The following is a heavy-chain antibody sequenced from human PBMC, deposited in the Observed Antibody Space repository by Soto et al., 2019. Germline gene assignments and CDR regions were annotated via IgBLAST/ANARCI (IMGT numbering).Heavy chain of an antibody. CDR1: GGSLNNYY. D-gene: IGHD3-16*01. CDR2: MYYSGRS. J-gene: IGHJ5*02. V-gene: IGHV4-59*01. Sequence: LSLTCIVSGGSLNNYYGSGVRQPPGKGLEWIGYMYYSGRSNYNSSLKSRVTISVDTSKNQFSLKLSSVTAANTAVYYCARCLSRNLNWFDPWGQGTLVTVSS. CDR3: ARCLSRNLNWFDP.